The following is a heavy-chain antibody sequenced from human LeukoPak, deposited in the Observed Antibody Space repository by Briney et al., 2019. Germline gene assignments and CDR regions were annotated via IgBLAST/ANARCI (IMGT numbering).Heavy chain of an antibody. CDR1: GFIFSSYS. Sequence: GGSLRLSCAASGFIFSSYSMNWVRQAPGKGLEWVSYISSSSSTIYYADSVKGRFTISRDNAKNSLYLQMNSLRAEDTAVYYCARARWSHFDYWDQGTLVTVSS. CDR3: ARARWSHFDY. D-gene: IGHD2-8*01. J-gene: IGHJ4*02. V-gene: IGHV3-48*01. CDR2: ISSSSSTI.